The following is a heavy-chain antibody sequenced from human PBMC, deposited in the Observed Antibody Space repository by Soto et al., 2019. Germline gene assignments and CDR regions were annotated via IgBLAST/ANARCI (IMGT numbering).Heavy chain of an antibody. J-gene: IGHJ5*02. D-gene: IGHD3-22*01. CDR2: IYHTGNA. V-gene: IGHV4-39*01. CDR1: GDSISNSRFY. CDR3: ARDFFDSSDYTTNWFDP. Sequence: SETLSLTCSVSGDSISNSRFYWAWIRQPPGEGLEWIGSIYHTGNAYYNLSLKSRVTISVDTSKNQFSLKLTSVTAADAALYYCARDFFDSSDYTTNWFDPWGQG.